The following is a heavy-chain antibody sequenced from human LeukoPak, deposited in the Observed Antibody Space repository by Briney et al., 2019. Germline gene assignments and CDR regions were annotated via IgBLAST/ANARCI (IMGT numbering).Heavy chain of an antibody. CDR3: ARELPYSYGPRYFDY. CDR2: ISAYNGNT. Sequence: ASVKVSCKASGYTFTSYGISWVRQVPGQGLEWMGWISAYNGNTNYAQKLQGRVTMTTDTSTSTAYMELRSLRSDDTAVYYCARELPYSYGPRYFDYWGQGTLVTVSS. J-gene: IGHJ4*02. V-gene: IGHV1-18*01. D-gene: IGHD5-18*01. CDR1: GYTFTSYG.